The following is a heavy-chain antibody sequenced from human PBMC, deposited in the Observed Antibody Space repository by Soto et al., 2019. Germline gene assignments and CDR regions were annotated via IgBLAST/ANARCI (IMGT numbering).Heavy chain of an antibody. J-gene: IGHJ3*02. CDR2: ISSSSSYI. Sequence: GGSLRLSCAASGFTFSTYSMIWVRQAPGKGLEWVSSISSSSSYIYYADSVKGRFTISGDNAKKSLYLQMNSLRAEDTAVYYCARRVGATEVAFDIWGQGTMVTVSS. CDR3: ARRVGATEVAFDI. CDR1: GFTFSTYS. D-gene: IGHD1-26*01. V-gene: IGHV3-21*01.